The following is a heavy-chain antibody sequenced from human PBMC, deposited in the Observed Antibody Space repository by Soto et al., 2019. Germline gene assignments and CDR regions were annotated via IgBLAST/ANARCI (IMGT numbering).Heavy chain of an antibody. Sequence: QVQLVQSGAEVKKPGSSMKVSCKASGGTFSSYAISWVRQAPGQGLEWMGGIIPIFGTANYAQKFQGRVTITADESTSTAYMELSSLRSEDTAVYYCASGYYYDSSGYYSNAYYFDYWGQGTLVTVSS. CDR2: IIPIFGTA. CDR3: ASGYYYDSSGYYSNAYYFDY. D-gene: IGHD3-22*01. CDR1: GGTFSSYA. V-gene: IGHV1-69*01. J-gene: IGHJ4*02.